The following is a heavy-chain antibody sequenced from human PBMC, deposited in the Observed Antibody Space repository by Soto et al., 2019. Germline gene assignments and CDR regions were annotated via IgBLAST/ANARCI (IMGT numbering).Heavy chain of an antibody. Sequence: EVQLLESGGGLVQPGGSLRLSCAASGFTFSNYAMNWVRQAPGKGLEWVSTISSGGGNTYYADSVKGRFTISRDNSKSTLFLQMNSLRAEDTALYYCATMGGWGQGTLVTVSS. CDR1: GFTFSNYA. D-gene: IGHD3-16*01. CDR3: ATMGG. V-gene: IGHV3-23*01. J-gene: IGHJ4*02. CDR2: ISSGGGNT.